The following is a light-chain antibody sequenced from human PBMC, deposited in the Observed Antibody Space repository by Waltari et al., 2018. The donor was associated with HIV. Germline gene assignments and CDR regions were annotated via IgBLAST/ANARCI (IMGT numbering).Light chain of an antibody. CDR3: ATWDGSLGGAYV. Sequence: QSVLTQPPSASGTPGQRVTISCSGTTSNVGSNFVSWYQPLPGTAPKLLIDRDNRRPSGVPDRFSGSKSGASASLAISGLRSEDEADYYCATWDGSLGGAYVFGAGTKVSVL. J-gene: IGLJ1*01. CDR2: RDN. V-gene: IGLV1-47*01. CDR1: TSNVGSNF.